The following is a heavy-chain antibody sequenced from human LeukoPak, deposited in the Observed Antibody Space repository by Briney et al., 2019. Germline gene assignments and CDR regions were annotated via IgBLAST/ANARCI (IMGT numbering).Heavy chain of an antibody. CDR3: ARGTYDSSGYYGDY. J-gene: IGHJ4*02. CDR1: GYTFTGYY. Sequence: ASVKVSCKASGYTFTGYYMHWVRQAPGQGLEWMGWINPNSGGTNYAQKFQGRVTMTRDTSISTAYMELSRLRSDDTAVYFCARGTYDSSGYYGDYWGQGTLITVSS. CDR2: INPNSGGT. D-gene: IGHD3-22*01. V-gene: IGHV1-2*02.